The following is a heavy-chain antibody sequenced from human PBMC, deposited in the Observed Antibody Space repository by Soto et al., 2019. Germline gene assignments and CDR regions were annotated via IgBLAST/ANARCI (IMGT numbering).Heavy chain of an antibody. CDR3: VGRWYPDYFDY. D-gene: IGHD6-13*01. Sequence: PGGSLRLSCAASGFTFSSYWMSWVRQAPGKGLEWVANIKQDGSEKYYVDSVKGRFTISRDNAKNSLYLQMNSLRAEDTAVYYCVGRWYPDYFDYWGQGTLVTVSS. V-gene: IGHV3-7*01. CDR1: GFTFSSYW. J-gene: IGHJ4*02. CDR2: IKQDGSEK.